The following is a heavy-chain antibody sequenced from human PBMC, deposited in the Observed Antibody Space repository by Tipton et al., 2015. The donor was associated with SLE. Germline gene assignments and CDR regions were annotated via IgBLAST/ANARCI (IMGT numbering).Heavy chain of an antibody. CDR1: GGSFSGYY. Sequence: TLSLTCAVYGGSFSGYYWSWIRQPPGKGLEWIGEINHSGSTNYNPSLKSRVTISVDTSKNQFSLKLSSVTAADTAVYYCARVFSPHAVAGPSDYWGQGTLVTVSS. J-gene: IGHJ4*02. CDR2: INHSGST. V-gene: IGHV4-34*01. CDR3: ARVFSPHAVAGPSDY. D-gene: IGHD6-19*01.